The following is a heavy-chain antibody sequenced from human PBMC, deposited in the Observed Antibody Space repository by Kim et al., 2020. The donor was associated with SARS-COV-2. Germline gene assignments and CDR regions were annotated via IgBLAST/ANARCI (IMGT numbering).Heavy chain of an antibody. Sequence: GGSLRLSCAASGFTFRNYEMNWVRQAPGKGLEWISYIGHDGSSIYYADSVKGRFTISRDNARDSLYLRMNSLRAEDTAVYYCARDQSGNLDYWGQGTLVTVSS. CDR3: ARDQSGNLDY. CDR2: IGHDGSSI. D-gene: IGHD6-25*01. J-gene: IGHJ4*02. V-gene: IGHV3-48*03. CDR1: GFTFRNYE.